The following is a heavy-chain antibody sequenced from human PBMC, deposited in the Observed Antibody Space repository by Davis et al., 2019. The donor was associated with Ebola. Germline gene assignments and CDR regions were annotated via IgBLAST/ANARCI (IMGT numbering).Heavy chain of an antibody. Sequence: ASVKVSCKASGYTFTSYDINWVRQATGQGLEWMGWMNPNSGNTGYAQKFQGRITMTRNISISTAYMELNSLRSEDTAVYYCTHSSGYNNADYWGQGTLVTVSS. V-gene: IGHV1-8*01. CDR2: MNPNSGNT. J-gene: IGHJ4*02. CDR3: THSSGYNNADY. CDR1: GYTFTSYD. D-gene: IGHD3-22*01.